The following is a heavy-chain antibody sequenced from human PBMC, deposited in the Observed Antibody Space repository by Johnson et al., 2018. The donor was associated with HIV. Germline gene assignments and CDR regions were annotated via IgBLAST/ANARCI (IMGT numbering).Heavy chain of an antibody. V-gene: IGHV3-30-3*01. CDR3: ARDPSYDMAHTDGFDI. Sequence: QVQLVESGGGVVQPGRSLRLSCAASGFTFSSYAVHWVRPAPGKGLEWVAIISYDGSNKYSADSVKGRFIISRDNSKDTLYLQMNSLRAEDTAVYYCARDPSYDMAHTDGFDIWGQGTMVTVAS. CDR2: ISYDGSNK. J-gene: IGHJ3*02. CDR1: GFTFSSYA. D-gene: IGHD3-22*01.